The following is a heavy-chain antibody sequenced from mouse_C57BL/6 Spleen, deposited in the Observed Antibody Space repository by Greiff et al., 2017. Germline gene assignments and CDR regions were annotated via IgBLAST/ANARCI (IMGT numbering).Heavy chain of an antibody. CDR2: ISSGSSTI. Sequence: EVQLVESGGGLVKPGGSLKLSCAASGFTFSDYGMRWARQAPEKGLEWVAYISSGSSTIYYADTVKGRFTISRDNAKNTRFLQMNSRRSEDTAMYNCARQSIYNDYDRYFDYWGQGTTVTVSS. V-gene: IGHV5-17*01. J-gene: IGHJ2*01. D-gene: IGHD2-4*01. CDR1: GFTFSDYG. CDR3: ARQSIYNDYDRYFDY.